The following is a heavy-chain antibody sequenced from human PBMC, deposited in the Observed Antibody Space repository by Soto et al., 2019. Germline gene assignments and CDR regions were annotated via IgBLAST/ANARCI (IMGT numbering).Heavy chain of an antibody. D-gene: IGHD2-21*02. Sequence: QGQLVESGGGVVQPGTSLRLSCGASGFAFNGYGMHWVRQAPGKGLEWVAAISYDGQNRYYADSMRGRITISRDNSNNTLVLEMNGLRAEDTGVYYCAKDNLAEVTAGIGNGMGVWGRGTPVTVSS. CDR1: GFAFNGYG. CDR2: ISYDGQNR. J-gene: IGHJ6*02. V-gene: IGHV3-30*18. CDR3: AKDNLAEVTAGIGNGMGV.